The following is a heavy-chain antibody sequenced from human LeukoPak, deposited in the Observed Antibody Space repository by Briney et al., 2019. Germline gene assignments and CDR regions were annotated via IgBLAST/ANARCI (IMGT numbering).Heavy chain of an antibody. Sequence: SPSETLSLTCTVPGGSISSSSYYWGWIRQPPGKGLEWIGSIYYSGSTYYNPSLKSRVTISVDTSKNQFSLKLSSVTAADTAVYYCARSYCSGGSCYSGYYYYYYMDVWGKGTTVTISS. J-gene: IGHJ6*03. CDR1: GGSISSSSYY. V-gene: IGHV4-39*07. D-gene: IGHD2-15*01. CDR2: IYYSGST. CDR3: ARSYCSGGSCYSGYYYYYYMDV.